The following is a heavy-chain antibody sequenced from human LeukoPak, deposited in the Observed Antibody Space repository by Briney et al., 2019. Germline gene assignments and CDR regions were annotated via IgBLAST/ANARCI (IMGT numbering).Heavy chain of an antibody. V-gene: IGHV3-30*07. CDR1: GFTFSSYA. Sequence: GGSLRLSCAASGFTFSSYAMHWVRQAPGKGLEWVAVISYDGSNKYYADSVKGRFTISRDNAKNSLYLQMNSLRAEDTAVYYCASRGELWFETLDAFDIWGQGTMVTVSS. D-gene: IGHD3-10*01. CDR2: ISYDGSNK. CDR3: ASRGELWFETLDAFDI. J-gene: IGHJ3*02.